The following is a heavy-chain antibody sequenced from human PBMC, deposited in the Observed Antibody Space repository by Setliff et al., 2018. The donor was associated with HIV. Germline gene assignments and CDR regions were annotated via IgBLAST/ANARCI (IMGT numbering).Heavy chain of an antibody. J-gene: IGHJ3*02. V-gene: IGHV1-3*01. Sequence: ASVKVSCKASGYTFTSYAINCVRQAPGQSLGWMAWINGGNGDTKYSQKFQGRVTVTGDTSAITAYMELSDLRSEDTAAYYCARDSLPYYYGSGTDSFDIWGQGTMVTVSS. CDR1: GYTFTSYA. CDR2: INGGNGDT. D-gene: IGHD3-10*01. CDR3: ARDSLPYYYGSGTDSFDI.